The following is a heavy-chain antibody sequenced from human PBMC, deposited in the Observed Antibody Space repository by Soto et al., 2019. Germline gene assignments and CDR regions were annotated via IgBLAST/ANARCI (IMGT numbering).Heavy chain of an antibody. Sequence: SVKVSCKASGGTFSSYAISWVRQARGQGLEWMGGIIPIFGTANYAQKFQGRVTITADESTSTAYMELSSLRSEDTAVYYCARDQTGYSYGYGPSPPYYYGMGVWGQGTTVTVSS. J-gene: IGHJ6*02. CDR1: GGTFSSYA. D-gene: IGHD5-18*01. CDR3: ARDQTGYSYGYGPSPPYYYGMGV. CDR2: IIPIFGTA. V-gene: IGHV1-69*13.